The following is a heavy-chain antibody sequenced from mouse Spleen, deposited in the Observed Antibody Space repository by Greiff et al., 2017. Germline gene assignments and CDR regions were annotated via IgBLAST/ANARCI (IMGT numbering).Heavy chain of an antibody. V-gene: IGHV1-42*01. CDR2: INPSTGGT. CDR3: AREIWSDYYGSRGYWYFDV. Sequence: EVQLQQSGPELVKPGASVKISCKASGYSFTGYYMNWVKQSPEKSLEWIGEINPSTGGTTYNQKFKAKATLTVDKSSSTAYMQLKSLTSEDSAVYYCAREIWSDYYGSRGYWYFDVWGAGTTVTVSS. J-gene: IGHJ1*01. D-gene: IGHD1-1*01. CDR1: GYSFTGYY.